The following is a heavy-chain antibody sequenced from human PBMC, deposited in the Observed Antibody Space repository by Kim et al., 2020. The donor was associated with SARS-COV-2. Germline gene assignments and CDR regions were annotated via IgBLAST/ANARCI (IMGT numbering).Heavy chain of an antibody. CDR3: ARRYSSSWG. Sequence: SETLSLTCAVYGGSFSGYYWSWIRQPPGKGLEWIGEINHSGSTNYNPSLKSRVTISVDTSKNQFSLKLSSVTAADTAVYYCARRYSSSWGWGQGTLVTVSS. J-gene: IGHJ4*02. CDR2: INHSGST. D-gene: IGHD6-13*01. V-gene: IGHV4-34*01. CDR1: GGSFSGYY.